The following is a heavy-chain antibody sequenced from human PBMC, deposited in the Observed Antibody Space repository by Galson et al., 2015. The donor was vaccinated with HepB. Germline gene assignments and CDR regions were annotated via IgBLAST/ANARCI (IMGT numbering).Heavy chain of an antibody. CDR1: GYTFTSYD. Sequence: SVKVSCKASGYTFTSYDINWVRQATGQGLEWIGWMNPYSGDTDYAQNFQGRVRATRSTAIGTAYMELSSLRSEDTAVYYCARGWGDSGDYISYGMDVWGQGTTVSVSS. J-gene: IGHJ6*02. CDR3: ARGWGDSGDYISYGMDV. V-gene: IGHV1-8*01. D-gene: IGHD4-17*01. CDR2: MNPYSGDT.